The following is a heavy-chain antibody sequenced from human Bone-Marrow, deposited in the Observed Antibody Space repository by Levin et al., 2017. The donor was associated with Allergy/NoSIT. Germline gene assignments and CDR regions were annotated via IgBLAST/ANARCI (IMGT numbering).Heavy chain of an antibody. CDR1: GFTFSSYE. CDR3: ARFFYRGSYDY. D-gene: IGHD1-26*01. CDR2: ISSSGSTI. J-gene: IGHJ4*02. V-gene: IGHV3-48*03. Sequence: GGSLRLSCAASGFTFSSYEMNWVRQAPGKGLEWVSYISSSGSTIYYADSVKGRFTISRDNAKNSLYLQMNSLRAEDTAVYYCARFFYRGSYDYWGQGTLVTVSS.